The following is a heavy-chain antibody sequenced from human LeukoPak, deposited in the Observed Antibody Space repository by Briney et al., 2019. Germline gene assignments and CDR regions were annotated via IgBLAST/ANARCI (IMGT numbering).Heavy chain of an antibody. CDR3: ASGGYCSSTSCYTGDNWFDP. CDR1: GGSIRSSYYY. Sequence: SETLSLTCTVSGGSIRSSYYYWGWIRQPPGKGLEWIGSIYDSGSTYYNPSLKSRVTISVDTSKNQFSLKLNSVTAADTAVYYCASGGYCSSTSCYTGDNWFDPWGQGTLVTVSS. J-gene: IGHJ5*02. V-gene: IGHV4-39*01. CDR2: IYDSGST. D-gene: IGHD2-2*02.